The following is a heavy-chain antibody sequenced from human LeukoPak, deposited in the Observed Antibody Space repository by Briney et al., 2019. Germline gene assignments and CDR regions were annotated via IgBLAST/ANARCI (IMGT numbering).Heavy chain of an antibody. Sequence: GGSLRLSCAASGFTFSSYAMSWVRQAPGKGLEWVSAISGSGGSTYYADSVKGRFTISRDNAKNSLYLQMNSLRAEDTAVYYCARDTSIWFGELWGYNWFDPWGQGTLVTVSS. CDR2: ISGSGGST. D-gene: IGHD3-10*01. V-gene: IGHV3-23*01. CDR3: ARDTSIWFGELWGYNWFDP. J-gene: IGHJ5*02. CDR1: GFTFSSYA.